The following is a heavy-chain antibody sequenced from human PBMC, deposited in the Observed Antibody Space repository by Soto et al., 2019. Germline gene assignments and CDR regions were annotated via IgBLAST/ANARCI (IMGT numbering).Heavy chain of an antibody. J-gene: IGHJ4*02. CDR2: IYYSGST. CDR3: ARLGDSSGWYVMFDY. V-gene: IGHV4-39*01. Sequence: PSETLSLTCTVSGGSISSSSYYWGWIRQPPGKGLEWIGSIYYSGSTYYNPSLKSRVTISVDTSKNQFSLKLSSVTAADTAVYYCARLGDSSGWYVMFDYWGQGTLVTVSS. D-gene: IGHD6-19*01. CDR1: GGSISSSSYY.